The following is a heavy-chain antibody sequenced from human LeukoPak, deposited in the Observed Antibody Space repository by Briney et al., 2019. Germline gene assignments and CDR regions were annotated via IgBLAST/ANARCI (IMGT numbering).Heavy chain of an antibody. CDR3: AREKMATRHFDY. J-gene: IGHJ4*02. Sequence: AASGQVSCKASGYTFTSYYMHWVRQAPGQGLEWMGIINPSGGSTSYAQKFQGRVTITRDTSASTAYMELSSLRSEDTAVYYCAREKMATRHFDYWGQGTLVTVSS. V-gene: IGHV1-46*01. CDR1: GYTFTSYY. CDR2: INPSGGST. D-gene: IGHD5-24*01.